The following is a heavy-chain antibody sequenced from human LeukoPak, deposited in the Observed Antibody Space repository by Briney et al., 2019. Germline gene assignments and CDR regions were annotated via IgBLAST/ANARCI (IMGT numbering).Heavy chain of an antibody. J-gene: IGHJ4*02. D-gene: IGHD6-13*01. CDR2: ISSSSSYI. V-gene: IGHV3-21*01. Sequence: GGSLRLSCAASGFTFSSYSMNWVRQAPGKGLEWVSSISSSSSYIYYADSVKGRFTISRDNAKNSLYLQMNSLSAEDTAVYYCAGSWASTPIGYWGQGTLVTVSS. CDR3: AGSWASTPIGY. CDR1: GFTFSSYS.